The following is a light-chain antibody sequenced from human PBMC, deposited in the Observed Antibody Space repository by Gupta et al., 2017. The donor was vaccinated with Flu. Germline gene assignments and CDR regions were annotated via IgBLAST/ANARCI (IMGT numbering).Light chain of an antibody. CDR2: AAS. CDR1: QDIDKH. Sequence: ASVGDRVTITCRATQDIDKHLAWYHQKPGKVPELLIYAASTLQLGVPSRFSGSGSGTDFTLTISSLQPEDVGTYYCQKGDIAPLTFGHGTTMDIK. CDR3: QKGDIAPLT. J-gene: IGKJ3*01. V-gene: IGKV1-27*01.